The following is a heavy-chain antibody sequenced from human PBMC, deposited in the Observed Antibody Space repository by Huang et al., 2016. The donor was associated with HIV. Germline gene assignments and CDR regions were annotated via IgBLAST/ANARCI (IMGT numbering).Heavy chain of an antibody. Sequence: EVQLVESGGGLVKPGGSLRLSCAASGFTFSSYSMNGVRQGLGKGLGGVSAISSSSSNIYYADSVKGRFTISRDNAKNSLYLQMNSLRAEDTAVYYCARVGGVAAGTFGTFDIWGQGTMVTVSS. D-gene: IGHD6-19*01. J-gene: IGHJ3*02. V-gene: IGHV3-21*01. CDR3: ARVGGVAAGTFGTFDI. CDR1: GFTFSSYS. CDR2: ISSSSSNI.